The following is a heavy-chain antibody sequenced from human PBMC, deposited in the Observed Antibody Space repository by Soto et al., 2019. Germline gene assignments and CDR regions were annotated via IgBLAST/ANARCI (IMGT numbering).Heavy chain of an antibody. D-gene: IGHD3-22*01. J-gene: IGHJ5*02. CDR1: GGTFSSYA. CDR3: ARDGDSSGYYGWFDP. CDR2: IIPIFGTA. Sequence: GASVKVSCKASGGTFSSYAISCVRQAPGQGLEWMGGIIPIFGTANYAQKFQGRVTITADESTSTAYMELSSLRSEDTAVYYCARDGDSSGYYGWFDPWGQGTLVTVSS. V-gene: IGHV1-69*13.